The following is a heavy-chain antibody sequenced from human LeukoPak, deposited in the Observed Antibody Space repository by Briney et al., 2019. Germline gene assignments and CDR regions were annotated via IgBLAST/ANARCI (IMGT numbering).Heavy chain of an antibody. J-gene: IGHJ4*02. V-gene: IGHV3-23*01. CDR1: RFTFSSYA. CDR2: ISGSGGST. CDR3: AKGLSAIDY. Sequence: GGSLRLFCAACRFTFSSYAMMWVRQPPGRGLEWVSAISGSGGSTYYADSVKGRFTISTDNSKNTLYLQMNSLRAEDTAVYYCAKGLSAIDYWGQGTLVTVSS. D-gene: IGHD3-16*01.